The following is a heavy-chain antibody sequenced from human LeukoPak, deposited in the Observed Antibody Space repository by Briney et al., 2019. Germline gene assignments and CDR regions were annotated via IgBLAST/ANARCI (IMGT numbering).Heavy chain of an antibody. D-gene: IGHD2-2*01. CDR3: ANMEDIVVVPAALGV. J-gene: IGHJ6*04. CDR1: GFTFSSYA. CDR2: ISGSGGST. V-gene: IGHV3-23*01. Sequence: GGSLRLSCAASGFTFSSYAMSWVRQAPGKGLEWVSAISGSGGSTYYADSVKGRFTISRDNSKNTLYLQMNSLRAEDTAVYYCANMEDIVVVPAALGVRGKGTTVTVSS.